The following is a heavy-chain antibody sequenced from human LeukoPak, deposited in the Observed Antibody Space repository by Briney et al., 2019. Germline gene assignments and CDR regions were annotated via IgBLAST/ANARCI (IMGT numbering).Heavy chain of an antibody. Sequence: PSETLSLTCTVSGGSISSGSYYWSWIRQPAGKGLEWIGRIYTSGSTNYNPSLKSRVTISVDTSKNQFSLKLSSVTAADTAVYYCARDGRGGITMIVVVNHYYYYGMDVWGQGTTVTVSS. J-gene: IGHJ6*02. D-gene: IGHD3-22*01. CDR2: IYTSGST. CDR1: GGSISSGSYY. CDR3: ARDGRGGITMIVVVNHYYYYGMDV. V-gene: IGHV4-61*02.